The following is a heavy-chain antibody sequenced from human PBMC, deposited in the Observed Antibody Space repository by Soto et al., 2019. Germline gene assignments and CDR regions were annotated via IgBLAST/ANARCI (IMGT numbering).Heavy chain of an antibody. CDR2: IYYSRST. CDR1: GGSISSSSYY. D-gene: IGHD2-8*01. V-gene: IGHV4-39*01. J-gene: IGHJ5*02. Sequence: SETLSLTCTVSGGSISSSSYYWGWIRQPPGKGLEWIGSIYYSRSTNYNPSLKSRVTISVDTSKNQFSLKLSSVTAADTAVYYCARQGDIVLMVYAISSWFDPWGQGTLVTVSS. CDR3: ARQGDIVLMVYAISSWFDP.